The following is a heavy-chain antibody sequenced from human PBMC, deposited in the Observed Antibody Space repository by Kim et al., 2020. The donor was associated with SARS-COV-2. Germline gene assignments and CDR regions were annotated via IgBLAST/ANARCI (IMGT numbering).Heavy chain of an antibody. CDR2: ISYDGSNK. D-gene: IGHD2-15*01. CDR3: AKDPISLVVVAATPPDY. V-gene: IGHV3-30*18. Sequence: GGSLRLSCAASGFTFSSYGMHWVRQAPGKGLEWVAVISYDGSNKYYADSVKGRFTISRDNSKNTLYLQMNSLRAEDTAVYYCAKDPISLVVVAATPPDYWGQGTLVTVSS. J-gene: IGHJ4*02. CDR1: GFTFSSYG.